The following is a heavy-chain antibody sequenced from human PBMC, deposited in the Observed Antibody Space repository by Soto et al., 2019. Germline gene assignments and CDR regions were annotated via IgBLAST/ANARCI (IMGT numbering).Heavy chain of an antibody. J-gene: IGHJ4*02. CDR1: GGSISSYY. V-gene: IGHV4-59*01. CDR2: IYYSGST. Sequence: QVQLQESGPGLVKPSETLSLTCTVSGGSISSYYWCWIRQPPGKGLEWIGYIYYSGSTNYNPSLKSRVTISVDTSKNQFSLKLSSVTAADTAVYYCATETSRLGFDYWGQGTLVTVSS. CDR3: ATETSRLGFDY.